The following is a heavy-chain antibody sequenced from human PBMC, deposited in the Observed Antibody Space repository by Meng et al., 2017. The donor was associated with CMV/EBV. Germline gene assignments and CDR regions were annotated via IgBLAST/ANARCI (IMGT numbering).Heavy chain of an antibody. J-gene: IGHJ4*02. CDR1: GFTFSSYG. CDR2: IRYDGSNK. D-gene: IGHD4-23*01. V-gene: IGHV3-30*02. CDR3: AKEGYGGKSGYLDY. Sequence: GGSLRLSCAASGFTFSSYGMHWVRQAPGKGLEWVACIRYDGSNKYYADSVKGRFTISRDNSKNTLYLQMNSLRAEDTAVYYCAKEGYGGKSGYLDYWGQGTLVTVSS.